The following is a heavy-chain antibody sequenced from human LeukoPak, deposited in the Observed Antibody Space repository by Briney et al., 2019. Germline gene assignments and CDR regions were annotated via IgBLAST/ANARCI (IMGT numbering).Heavy chain of an antibody. V-gene: IGHV3-64*01. J-gene: IGHJ6*02. CDR1: GFTFSSYA. D-gene: IGHD3-3*01. Sequence: GSLRLSCAASGFTFSSYAMHWVRQAPGKGLEYVSAISSNGGSTYYANSVKGRFTISRDNSKNTLYLQMGSLRAEDMAVYYCARLGGHYYYGMDVWGQGTTVTVSS. CDR2: ISSNGGST. CDR3: ARLGGHYYYGMDV.